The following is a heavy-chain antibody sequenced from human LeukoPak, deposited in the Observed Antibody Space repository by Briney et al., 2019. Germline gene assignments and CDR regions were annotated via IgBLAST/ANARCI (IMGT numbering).Heavy chain of an antibody. CDR2: IYTSGST. CDR3: ARDVILWFGELFQTRAFDP. V-gene: IGHV4-61*02. J-gene: IGHJ5*02. Sequence: SETLSLTCTVSGGSISSGSYYWSWIRQPAGKGLEWIGRIYTSGSTNYNPSLKGRVTISVDTSKNQFSLKLSSVTAADTAVYYCARDVILWFGELFQTRAFDPWGQGTLVTVSS. D-gene: IGHD3-10*01. CDR1: GGSISSGSYY.